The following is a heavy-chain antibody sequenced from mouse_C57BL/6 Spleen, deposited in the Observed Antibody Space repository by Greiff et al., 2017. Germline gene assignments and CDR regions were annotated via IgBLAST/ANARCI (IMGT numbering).Heavy chain of an antibody. CDR1: GYTFTSYG. V-gene: IGHV1-58*01. J-gene: IGHJ4*01. D-gene: IGHD2-2*01. Sequence: EVKLVESGAELVRPGSSVKMSCKTSGYTFTSYGINWVKQRPGQGLEWIGYIYIGNGYTEYNEKFKGKATLTSDTSSSTAYMQLSSLTSEDSAIYFCARLVTTGRAYAMDYWGQGTSVTVSS. CDR2: IYIGNGYT. CDR3: ARLVTTGRAYAMDY.